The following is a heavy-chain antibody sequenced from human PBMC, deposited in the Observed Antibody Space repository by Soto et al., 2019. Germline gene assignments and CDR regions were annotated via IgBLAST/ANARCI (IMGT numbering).Heavy chain of an antibody. CDR2: IIHTFGTG. CDR3: ASFDGTLVRGGRSSPYEMDV. D-gene: IGHD3-10*01. V-gene: IGHV1-69*06. J-gene: IGHJ6*02. Sequence: QVLLVQSGPEVKKPGSSVKVSCKASGGTFNNYAINWVRQAPGKGLEWMGGIIHTFGTGNHAQKFQGRVTITADKSTTTAYMELNSLRSEDTAIYYCASFDGTLVRGGRSSPYEMDVWGQGTTVIVSS. CDR1: GGTFNNYA.